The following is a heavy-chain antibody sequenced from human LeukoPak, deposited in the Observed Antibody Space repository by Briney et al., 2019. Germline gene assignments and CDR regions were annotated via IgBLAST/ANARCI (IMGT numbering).Heavy chain of an antibody. V-gene: IGHV1-2*02. CDR3: ARDGGSSWFWADY. Sequence: ASVKVSCKASGYTFTGYYMHWVRQAPGQGLEWMGWINPNSGGTNYAQKLQGRVTMTTDTSTSTAYMELRSLRSDDTAVYYCARDGGSSWFWADYWGQGTLVTVSS. CDR2: INPNSGGT. CDR1: GYTFTGYY. D-gene: IGHD6-13*01. J-gene: IGHJ4*02.